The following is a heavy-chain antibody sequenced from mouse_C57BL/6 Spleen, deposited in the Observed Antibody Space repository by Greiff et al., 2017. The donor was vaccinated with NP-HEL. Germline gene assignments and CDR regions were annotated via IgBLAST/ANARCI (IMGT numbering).Heavy chain of an antibody. CDR2: IYPGDGDT. V-gene: IGHV1-82*01. CDR3: EYDYDGAMDY. CDR1: GYAFSSSW. Sequence: QVQLKESGPELVKPGASVKISCKASGYAFSSSWMNWVKQRPGKGLEWIGRIYPGDGDTNYNGKFKGKATLTADKSSSTAYRQLSSLTSEDSAVYCCEYDYDGAMDYWGQGTSVTVSS. D-gene: IGHD2-4*01. J-gene: IGHJ4*01.